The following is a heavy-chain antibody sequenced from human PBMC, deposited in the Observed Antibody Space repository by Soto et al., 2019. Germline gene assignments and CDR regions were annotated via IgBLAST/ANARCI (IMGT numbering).Heavy chain of an antibody. CDR1: GFTFSDYY. CDR3: ARGTHYDFWSGPFDY. Sequence: GGSLRLSCAASGFTFSDYYMSWIRQAPGKGLEWVSYISSSSSYTNYADSVKGRFTISRDNAKNSLYLQMNSLRAEDTAVYYCARGTHYDFWSGPFDYWGQGTLVTSPQ. J-gene: IGHJ4*02. V-gene: IGHV3-11*06. D-gene: IGHD3-3*01. CDR2: ISSSSSYT.